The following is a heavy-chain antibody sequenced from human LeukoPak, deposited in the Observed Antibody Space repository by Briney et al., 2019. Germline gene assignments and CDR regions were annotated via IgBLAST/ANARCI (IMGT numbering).Heavy chain of an antibody. CDR2: ISSTSSTI. D-gene: IGHD1-26*01. CDR1: GFTFSSYS. V-gene: IGHV3-48*01. CDR3: ARDSVVGATNFDY. J-gene: IGHJ4*02. Sequence: GGSLRLSCAASGFTFSSYSVNWVRQAPGRGLEWVSYISSTSSTIYYADSVKGRFTISRDNAKNSLYLQMNSLRAEDTAVYYCARDSVVGATNFDYWGQGTMVTVSS.